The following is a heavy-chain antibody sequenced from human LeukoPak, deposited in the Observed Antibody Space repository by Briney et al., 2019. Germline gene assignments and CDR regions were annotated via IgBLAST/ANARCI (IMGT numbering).Heavy chain of an antibody. V-gene: IGHV3-66*01. CDR1: EFSVASNY. CDR3: AKDGEYYYYGSGSSNWFDP. Sequence: GGSLRLSCAASEFSVASNYMTWVRQAPGKGLEWVSLIYSGGSTYYADSVKGRFTISRDNAKNSLYLQMNSLRAEDTAVYYCAKDGEYYYYGSGSSNWFDPWGQGTLVTVSS. J-gene: IGHJ5*02. D-gene: IGHD3-10*01. CDR2: IYSGGST.